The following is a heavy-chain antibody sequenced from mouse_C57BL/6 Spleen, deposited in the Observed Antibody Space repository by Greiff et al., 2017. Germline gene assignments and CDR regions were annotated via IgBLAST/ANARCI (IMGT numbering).Heavy chain of an antibody. J-gene: IGHJ3*01. V-gene: IGHV1-76*01. Sequence: QVQLKQSGAELVRPGASVKLSCKASGYTFTDYYINWVKQRPGQGLEWIARIYPGSGNTYYNEKFKGKATLTAEKSSSTAYMQLSSLTSEDSAVYFCARGGLRGEAWFAYWGQGTLVTVSA. CDR2: IYPGSGNT. D-gene: IGHD2-4*01. CDR1: GYTFTDYY. CDR3: ARGGLRGEAWFAY.